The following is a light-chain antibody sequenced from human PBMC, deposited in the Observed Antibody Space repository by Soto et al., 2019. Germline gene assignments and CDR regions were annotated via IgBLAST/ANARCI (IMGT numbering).Light chain of an antibody. Sequence: DIQMTQSPSSVSASVGDRVTITCRASQSINSWLAWYQQKPGTVPRLLIYAASSLQSGVPSRFSGSGAGTEFTLTISILQPEDFGTYYCQQGDSFPITFGQGTRLEIK. J-gene: IGKJ5*01. CDR2: AAS. CDR1: QSINSW. CDR3: QQGDSFPIT. V-gene: IGKV1-12*01.